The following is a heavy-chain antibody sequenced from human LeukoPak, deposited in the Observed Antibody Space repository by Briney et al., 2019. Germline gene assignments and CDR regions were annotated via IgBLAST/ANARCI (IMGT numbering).Heavy chain of an antibody. J-gene: IGHJ4*02. D-gene: IGHD3-22*01. CDR1: GYTFTSYA. V-gene: IGHV1-3*03. Sequence: ASVKVSCKASGYTFTSYAMHWVRQAPGQRLEWMGWINAGNGNTKYSQEFQGRVTITRDTSASTAYMELSSLRSEDMAVYYCARDSLSYYDSSGDALDYWGQGTLVTVSS. CDR3: ARDSLSYYDSSGDALDY. CDR2: INAGNGNT.